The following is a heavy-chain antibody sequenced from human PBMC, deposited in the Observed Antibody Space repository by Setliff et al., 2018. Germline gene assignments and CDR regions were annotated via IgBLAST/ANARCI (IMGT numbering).Heavy chain of an antibody. J-gene: IGHJ4*02. Sequence: PSETLSLTCTVSGGSISSYYWSWIRQPPGKGLEWIGYYRGGITNYSPSLRSRVTMTTDRPTSTAYMELRRLKSDDTAVYYCARCLPFLSGYDRGAFDYWGQGTLVTVSS. CDR1: GGSISSYY. CDR3: ARCLPFLSGYDRGAFDY. D-gene: IGHD5-12*01. V-gene: IGHV4-4*08. CDR2: YRGGIT.